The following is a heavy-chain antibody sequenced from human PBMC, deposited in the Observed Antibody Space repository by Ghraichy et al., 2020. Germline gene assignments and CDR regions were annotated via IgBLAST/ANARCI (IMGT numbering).Heavy chain of an antibody. Sequence: GGSLRLACAASGFTFDDYGMHWVRQAPGKGLEWVSSISYNSGSVRYADSVRGRFTISRDDTKKSLYLQMNSLGVEDTAFYFCAKGGPPARTGALSFFDYWGQGTLVTVSS. J-gene: IGHJ4*02. CDR1: GFTFDDYG. V-gene: IGHV3-9*01. CDR2: ISYNSGSV. D-gene: IGHD2-15*01. CDR3: AKGGPPARTGALSFFDY.